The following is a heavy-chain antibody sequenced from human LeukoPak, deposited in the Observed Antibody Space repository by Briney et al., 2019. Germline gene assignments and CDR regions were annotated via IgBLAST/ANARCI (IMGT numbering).Heavy chain of an antibody. J-gene: IGHJ3*02. Sequence: GGSLKISWKASGYTFSNLWIGWVRQMPGKGLEWMGIIYPGDSDTTYSPSFQGQVTISADKSISTAYLQWSSLKASDTAMYYCARVLSDHRPDDAFDIWGQGTMVTVSS. CDR3: ARVLSDHRPDDAFDI. D-gene: IGHD2-2*01. CDR2: IYPGDSDT. V-gene: IGHV5-51*01. CDR1: GYTFSNLW.